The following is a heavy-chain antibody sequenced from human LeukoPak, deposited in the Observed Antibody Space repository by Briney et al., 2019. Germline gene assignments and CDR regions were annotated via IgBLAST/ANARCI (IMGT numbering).Heavy chain of an antibody. J-gene: IGHJ4*02. CDR2: ISYDGSNK. D-gene: IGHD3-9*01. CDR1: GFTFSSYA. CDR3: ARDYFGSNDY. Sequence: GGSLRLSCAASGFTFSSYAMHWVRQAPGKGLEWVAVISYDGSNKYYADSVKGRFTISRDNSKNTLYLQMNSLRAEDTAVYYCARDYFGSNDYWGQGTLVTVSS. V-gene: IGHV3-30-3*01.